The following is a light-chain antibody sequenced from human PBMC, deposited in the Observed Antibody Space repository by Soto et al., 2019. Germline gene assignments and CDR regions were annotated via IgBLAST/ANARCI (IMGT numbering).Light chain of an antibody. Sequence: EIVMTQSPATLSVSPGERATLSCRASQSVSSNLAWYQQKPGQAPRLLIYGASTRATGIPVRFRGSGSGTEFTLTIRSLQSEDFAVYYCQQYNNWPPYTFGQGTKLEIK. CDR1: QSVSSN. CDR3: QQYNNWPPYT. J-gene: IGKJ2*01. CDR2: GAS. V-gene: IGKV3-15*01.